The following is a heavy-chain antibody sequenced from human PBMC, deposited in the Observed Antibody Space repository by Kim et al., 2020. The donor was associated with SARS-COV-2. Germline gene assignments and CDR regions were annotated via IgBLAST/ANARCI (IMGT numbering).Heavy chain of an antibody. J-gene: IGHJ4*02. V-gene: IGHV3-23*01. CDR3: AKVTCDAATSTFDY. CDR2: ITISGSST. Sequence: GGSLRLSCAASGFTFSNYAMTWVRQAPGKGLEWVATITISGSSTYYSDSVKGRFTISRDNSKNTLYMQMNSLRAEDAAIYYCAKVTCDAATSTFDYWGQGTLVTVSS. CDR1: GFTFSNYA. D-gene: IGHD6-25*01.